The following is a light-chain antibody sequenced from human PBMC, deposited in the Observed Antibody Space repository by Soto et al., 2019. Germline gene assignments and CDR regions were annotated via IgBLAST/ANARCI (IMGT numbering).Light chain of an antibody. CDR2: GAS. V-gene: IGKV3-20*01. J-gene: IGKJ1*01. CDR1: QSVSSSY. Sequence: EIVLTQSPGTLSLSPGERATLSCRASQSVSSSYLAWYQQKPGQAPRLLIYGASSRATGIPDRFSGSGSGTDFTLTISRLGPEDFAVYYCQQYGSSPSSFGQGTKWIS. CDR3: QQYGSSPSS.